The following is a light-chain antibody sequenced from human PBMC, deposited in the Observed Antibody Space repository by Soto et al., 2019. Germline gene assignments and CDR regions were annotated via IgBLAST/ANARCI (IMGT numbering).Light chain of an antibody. CDR3: QQYYSTPQT. V-gene: IGKV4-1*01. CDR1: QSVLYSSNNKNY. CDR2: WAS. Sequence: DIVMTQSPDSLAVSLGERATINCKSSQSVLYSSNNKNYLAWYQQKPGQPPRLLISWASTRESGVPDRFSGSGSGTDFTRTTSTLQAEEVAVEYCQQYYSTPQTFGQGTKVEIK. J-gene: IGKJ1*01.